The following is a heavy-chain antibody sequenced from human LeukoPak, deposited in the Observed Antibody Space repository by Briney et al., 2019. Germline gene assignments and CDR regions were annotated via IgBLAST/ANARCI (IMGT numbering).Heavy chain of an antibody. V-gene: IGHV3-30*03. CDR2: IPYDGSNK. CDR1: GFTFSSYG. D-gene: IGHD4-23*01. CDR3: ARVRSVGGNPHAFNI. J-gene: IGHJ3*02. Sequence: GGSLRLSCAASGFTFSSYGMHWVRQAPGKGLEWVAVIPYDGSNKYYADSVKGRFTISRDNAKNSLCLQMNSLRVEDTALYYCARVRSVGGNPHAFNIWGQGTMVTVSS.